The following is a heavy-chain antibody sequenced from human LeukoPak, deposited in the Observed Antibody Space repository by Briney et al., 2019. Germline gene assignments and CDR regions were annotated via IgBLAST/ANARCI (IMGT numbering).Heavy chain of an antibody. CDR1: GFTFSRYD. CDR2: ISYDASNE. J-gene: IGHJ6*02. CDR3: ARDPMTAAGSKDGMGV. D-gene: IGHD6-13*01. Sequence: GGSLRLSCAASGFTFSRYDMHWVRQAPGKGLEWVAVISYDASNEYYADSVKGRFTISRDNSKNTLYLQMNSLRAEDTAVYYCARDPMTAAGSKDGMGVWGQGTTVTVSS. V-gene: IGHV3-30*03.